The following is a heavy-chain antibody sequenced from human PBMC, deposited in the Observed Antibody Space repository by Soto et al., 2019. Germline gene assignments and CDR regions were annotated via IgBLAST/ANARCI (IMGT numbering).Heavy chain of an antibody. V-gene: IGHV1-69*18. CDR2: IIPVFGTT. CDR1: GDTFSGYP. Sequence: QVQLVQSGAELKKPGSSVKVSCKASGDTFSGYPINWVRQAPGEVLEWMGRIIPVFGTTNDAQRFEGRVTFTADESTNTAYMELRGLLPEDTAVYYCARDGGFGELKYWGPGTLVTVSS. D-gene: IGHD3-10*01. J-gene: IGHJ4*02. CDR3: ARDGGFGELKY.